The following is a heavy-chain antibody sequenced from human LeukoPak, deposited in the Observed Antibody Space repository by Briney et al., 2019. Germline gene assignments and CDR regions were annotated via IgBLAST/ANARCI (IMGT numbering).Heavy chain of an antibody. CDR1: GFTFSRYW. CDR2: IKQDGSEK. D-gene: IGHD2-21*02. V-gene: IGHV3-7*03. J-gene: IGHJ4*02. CDR3: ARAYCVGDCTVLHIYFDN. Sequence: GGSLRLSCAASGFTFSRYWMSWVRQAPGKGPEWVANIKQDGSEKDYVDSVKGRFTISRDNAKNSLYLQMNSLTAEDTAVYYCARAYCVGDCTVLHIYFDNWGQGTLVTVSS.